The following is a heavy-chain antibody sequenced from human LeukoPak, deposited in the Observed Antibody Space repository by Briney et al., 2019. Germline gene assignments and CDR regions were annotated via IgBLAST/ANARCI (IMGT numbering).Heavy chain of an antibody. CDR1: GGTFSSYA. D-gene: IGHD1-26*01. J-gene: IGHJ4*02. V-gene: IGHV1-69*13. CDR3: ARARYSGSYVRFDY. CDR2: VIPTFGTA. Sequence: SVKVSCKASGGTFSSYAISWVRQAPGQGLEWMGGVIPTFGTANYAQKFQGRVTIIADESTSTAYMELSSLRSEDTAVYYCARARYSGSYVRFDYWGQGTLVTVSS.